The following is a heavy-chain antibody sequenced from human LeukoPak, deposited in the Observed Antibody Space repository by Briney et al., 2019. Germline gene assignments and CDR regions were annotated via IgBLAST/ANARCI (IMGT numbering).Heavy chain of an antibody. D-gene: IGHD2-15*01. CDR1: GYTFTGYY. Sequence: ASVKVSCKASGYTFTGYYMHWVRQAPGQGLEWMGRINPNSGGTNYAQKFQGRVTMTRDTSISTAYMELGRLRSDDTAVYYCARVPLAALDFDYWGQGTLVTVSS. V-gene: IGHV1-2*06. CDR3: ARVPLAALDFDY. J-gene: IGHJ4*02. CDR2: INPNSGGT.